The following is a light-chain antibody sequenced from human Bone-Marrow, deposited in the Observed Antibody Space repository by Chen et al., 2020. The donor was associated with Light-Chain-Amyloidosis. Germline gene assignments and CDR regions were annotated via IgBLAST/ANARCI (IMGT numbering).Light chain of an antibody. Sequence: QTVVPQEPSFSVSPGGTVTLTCALTSGSVSASYYPSWYQQTPGQASRTLIYSTNSRSSVVPDRFSGSILGNKAALTITGAQADDESDYYCVLYIGSGISVFGGGTKLTVL. CDR2: STN. V-gene: IGLV8-61*01. J-gene: IGLJ3*02. CDR3: VLYIGSGISV. CDR1: SGSVSASYY.